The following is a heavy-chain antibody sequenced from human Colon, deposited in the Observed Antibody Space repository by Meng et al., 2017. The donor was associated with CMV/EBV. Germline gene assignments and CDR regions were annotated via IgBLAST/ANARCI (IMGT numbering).Heavy chain of an antibody. CDR2: IYYSGST. V-gene: IGHV4-59*01. J-gene: IGHJ5*02. CDR3: ARVQEGFTIFGVVIPSWFDP. D-gene: IGHD3-3*01. Sequence: GPLRLSCTVSGGSISSYYWSWIRQPPGKGLEWIGYIYYSGSTNYNPSLKSRVTISVDTSKNQFSLKLSSVTAADTAVYYCARVQEGFTIFGVVIPSWFDPWGQGTLVTVSS. CDR1: GGSISSYY.